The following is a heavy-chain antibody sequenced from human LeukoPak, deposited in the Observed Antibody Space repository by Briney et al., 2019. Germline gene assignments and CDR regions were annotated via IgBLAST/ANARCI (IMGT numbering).Heavy chain of an antibody. V-gene: IGHV1-69*06. Sequence: ASVKVSCKASGGTFSSYAISWVRQAPGQGLEWMGGIIPIFGTANCAQKFQGRVTITADKSTSTAYMELSSLRSEDTAVYYCARGPLAYCGGDCYSASYYYYYMDVWGKGTTVTVSS. CDR3: ARGPLAYCGGDCYSASYYYYYMDV. J-gene: IGHJ6*03. CDR1: GGTFSSYA. D-gene: IGHD2-21*02. CDR2: IIPIFGTA.